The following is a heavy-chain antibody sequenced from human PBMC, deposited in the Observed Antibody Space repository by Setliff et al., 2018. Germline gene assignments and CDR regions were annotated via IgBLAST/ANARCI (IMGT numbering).Heavy chain of an antibody. Sequence: ASVKVSCKASGYTFTSYDINWVRQATGQGLEWMGWMNPNSGNTGYAQKFQGRVTMTRNTSISTAYMELSSLRSEDTAVYYCARDRVAVAGRMEWFDPWGQGTLVTVSS. V-gene: IGHV1-8*01. CDR1: GYTFTSYD. CDR2: MNPNSGNT. CDR3: ARDRVAVAGRMEWFDP. D-gene: IGHD6-19*01. J-gene: IGHJ5*02.